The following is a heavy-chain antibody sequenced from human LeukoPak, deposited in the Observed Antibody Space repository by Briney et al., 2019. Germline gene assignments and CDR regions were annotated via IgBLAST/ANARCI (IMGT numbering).Heavy chain of an antibody. D-gene: IGHD6-19*01. Sequence: GGSLSLSCEGSGLTFSDYWMGWIRQAPGKGLEWVANINPAGSDTYYVDSVKGRFTISRDNVKKSTFLQMNSLRVEETAFYHCVRCGVTAGIQDWGQGTLVTVSS. J-gene: IGHJ1*01. V-gene: IGHV3-7*01. CDR2: INPAGSDT. CDR3: VRCGVTAGIQD. CDR1: GLTFSDYW.